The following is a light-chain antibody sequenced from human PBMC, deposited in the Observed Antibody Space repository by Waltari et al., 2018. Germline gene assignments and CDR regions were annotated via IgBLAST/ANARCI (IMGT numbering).Light chain of an antibody. CDR3: QQYGRSPYT. V-gene: IGKV3-20*01. Sequence: EIVLTQSPGTLSLSPGERATLSCRASQSLSSTYLAWYQQKPGQAPMLLIYGASSRATGIPDRVSGSGSGTDFTLSISRLEPEDSAVYYCQQYGRSPYTFGQGTKLEIK. J-gene: IGKJ2*01. CDR2: GAS. CDR1: QSLSSTY.